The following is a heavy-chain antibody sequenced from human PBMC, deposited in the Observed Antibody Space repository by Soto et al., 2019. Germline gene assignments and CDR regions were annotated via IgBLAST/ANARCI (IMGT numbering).Heavy chain of an antibody. CDR1: GFTFSSYA. D-gene: IGHD6-13*01. CDR2: ISGSGGST. V-gene: IGHV3-23*01. Sequence: EVQLLESGGGLVQPGGSLRLSCAASGFTFSSYAMSWVRQAPGKGLEWVSAISGSGGSTYYADSVKGRFTISRDNSKNPLYLQMNSLRAEDTAVYFCAKDRVAAAPRWYYYGMDVWGQGTTVTVSS. CDR3: AKDRVAAAPRWYYYGMDV. J-gene: IGHJ6*02.